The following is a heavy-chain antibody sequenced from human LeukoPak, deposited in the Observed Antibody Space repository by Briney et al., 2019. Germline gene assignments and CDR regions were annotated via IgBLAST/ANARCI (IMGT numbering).Heavy chain of an antibody. CDR2: ITWHSAYK. CDR3: AKASDYGGNEFDF. V-gene: IGHV3-9*01. J-gene: IGHJ5*01. D-gene: IGHD4-23*01. Sequence: PGRSLRLSCAASGFTFEHYGMHWVRQVPGKGLEWVSYITWHSAYKGYADSVRGRFAISRDNAKKSLHLQMNSLTGDDTAFYYCAKASDYGGNEFDFWGQGTLVTVSS. CDR1: GFTFEHYG.